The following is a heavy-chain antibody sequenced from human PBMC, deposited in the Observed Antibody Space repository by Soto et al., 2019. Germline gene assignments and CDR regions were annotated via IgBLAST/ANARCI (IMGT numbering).Heavy chain of an antibody. J-gene: IGHJ4*02. D-gene: IGHD3-3*01. V-gene: IGHV1-69*13. CDR3: ATGVIWIGYFTVDS. CDR2: FIPVYRTL. CDR1: GGSFGKSA. Sequence: SVKVSCKASGGSFGKSAINWVRQTPGQGLEWLGGFIPVYRTLNYAQKFQGRVTITADESTGTAYMTLSSLASDDTAVYYCATGVIWIGYFTVDSWGQGTRVTVSS.